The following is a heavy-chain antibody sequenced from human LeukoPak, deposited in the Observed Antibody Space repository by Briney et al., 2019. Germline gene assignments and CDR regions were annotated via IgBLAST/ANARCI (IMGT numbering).Heavy chain of an antibody. J-gene: IGHJ6*02. Sequence: SETLSLTCAVYGGSFSGYYWSWIRQPPGKGLEWIGYIYYSGSTYYNPSLKSRVTISVDTSKNQFSLKLSSVTAADTAVYYCARGSIGYCSGGSCLARYYYYGMDVWGQGTTVAVSS. CDR3: ARGSIGYCSGGSCLARYYYYGMDV. V-gene: IGHV4-34*01. CDR2: IYYSGST. D-gene: IGHD2-15*01. CDR1: GGSFSGYY.